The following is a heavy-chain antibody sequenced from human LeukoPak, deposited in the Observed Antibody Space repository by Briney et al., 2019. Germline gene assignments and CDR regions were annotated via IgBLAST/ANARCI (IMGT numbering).Heavy chain of an antibody. V-gene: IGHV4-59*01. J-gene: IGHJ4*02. Sequence: SETLSLTCSVSGDSISTYHWNWIRKTPGKGLEWIGYMQSTGNSNYNPSLKSRVNIFVDTSKNQFVLKLRSVTAADTAVYYCARDKRHSYGRYFDPWGQGMLVTVSS. CDR2: MQSTGNS. CDR3: ARDKRHSYGRYFDP. CDR1: GDSISTYH. D-gene: IGHD5-18*01.